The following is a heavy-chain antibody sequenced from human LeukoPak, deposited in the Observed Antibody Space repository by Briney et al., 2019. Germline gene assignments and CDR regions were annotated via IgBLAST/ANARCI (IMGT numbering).Heavy chain of an antibody. CDR1: GDSITGYY. V-gene: IGHV4-59*12. J-gene: IGHJ4*02. D-gene: IGHD3-10*01. Sequence: PSETLSLTCSVSGDSITGYYWGWIRQPPGKGLEWIGNIYYTGNTYYNPSLKSRVTMSVDTSKNQFSLKLSSVTAADTAVYYCAREWTVRGVRIFDYWGQGTLVTVSS. CDR2: IYYTGNT. CDR3: AREWTVRGVRIFDY.